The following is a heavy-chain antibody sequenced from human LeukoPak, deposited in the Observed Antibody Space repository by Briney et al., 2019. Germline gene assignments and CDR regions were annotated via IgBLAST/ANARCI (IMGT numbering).Heavy chain of an antibody. CDR3: ARSPARGYDILTNYNDS. Sequence: ASVKVSCKASGYSFTAYVISWVRQAPGQGLECMGWISTYNPNTNYAQKFQGRVTMTTDTSTSTVYMELRSLRSDDTAVYYCARSPARGYDILTNYNDSWGQGTLVTVSS. V-gene: IGHV1-18*01. CDR1: GYSFTAYV. J-gene: IGHJ4*02. CDR2: ISTYNPNT. D-gene: IGHD3-9*01.